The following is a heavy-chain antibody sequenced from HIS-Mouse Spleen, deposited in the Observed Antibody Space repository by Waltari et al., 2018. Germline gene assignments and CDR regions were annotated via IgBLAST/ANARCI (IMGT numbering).Heavy chain of an antibody. J-gene: IGHJ4*02. V-gene: IGHV4-59*01. D-gene: IGHD1-1*01. CDR3: AREGLERYYFDY. Sequence: QVQLQESGPGLVKPSETLSLTCTVSGGSISSYYWSWIRHPPGKGLEWIGYIYYSGSTNYNPSLKSRVTISVDTSKNQFSLKLSSVTAADTAVYYCAREGLERYYFDYWGQGTLVTVSS. CDR1: GGSISSYY. CDR2: IYYSGST.